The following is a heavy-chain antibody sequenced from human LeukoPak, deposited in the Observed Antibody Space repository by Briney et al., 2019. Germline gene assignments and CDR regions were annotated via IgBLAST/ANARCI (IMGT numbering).Heavy chain of an antibody. CDR1: GFIFTNYF. CDR3: ATDRGWRTSGYYLYYFEY. D-gene: IGHD3-3*01. CDR2: IKHDGSEK. J-gene: IGHJ4*02. Sequence: PGGSLRLSCAASGFIFTNYFMSWVRRAPGKGLEWVASIKHDGSEKYYADSVRGRFTISRDNTMNSLYLQMSSLRAEDTAVYYCATDRGWRTSGYYLYYFEYWGQGTLVTYSS. V-gene: IGHV3-7*01.